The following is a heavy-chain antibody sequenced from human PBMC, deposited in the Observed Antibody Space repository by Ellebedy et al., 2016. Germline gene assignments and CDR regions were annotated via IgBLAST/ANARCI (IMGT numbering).Heavy chain of an antibody. D-gene: IGHD1-1*01. CDR3: ARQRGGDHGWFDP. V-gene: IGHV4-61*05. CDR2: IYYSGST. J-gene: IGHJ5*02. Sequence: SETLSLTCTVSGGSISSSSYYWGWIRQPPGTGLEWIGYIYYSGSTNYNPSLKSRVTISVDTSKNQFSLKLSSVTAADTAVYYCARQRGGDHGWFDPWGQGTLVTVSS. CDR1: GGSISSSSYY.